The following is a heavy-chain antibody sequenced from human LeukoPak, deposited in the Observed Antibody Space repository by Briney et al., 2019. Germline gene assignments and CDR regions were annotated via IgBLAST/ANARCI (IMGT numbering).Heavy chain of an antibody. Sequence: SVKVSCKASGGTFSSYAISWVRQAPGQGLEWMGRIIPILGIANYAQKFQGRVTITADKSTSTAYMELSSLRSEDMAVYYCARDSSGYSSDWYRIDYWGQGTLVTVSS. CDR2: IIPILGIA. CDR3: ARDSSGYSSDWYRIDY. V-gene: IGHV1-69*04. CDR1: GGTFSSYA. D-gene: IGHD6-19*01. J-gene: IGHJ4*02.